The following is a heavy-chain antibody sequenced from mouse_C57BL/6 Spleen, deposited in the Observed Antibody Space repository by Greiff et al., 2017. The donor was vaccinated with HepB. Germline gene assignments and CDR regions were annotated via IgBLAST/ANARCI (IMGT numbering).Heavy chain of an antibody. D-gene: IGHD1-1*01. Sequence: QVQLKQPGAELVKPGASVKLSCKASGYTFTSYWMHWVKQRPGRGLEWSGRIDPNSGGTKYNEKFKSKATLTVDKPSSTAYMQLSSLTSEDSAVYYCARGGTGSSYKGGDYWGQGTTLTVSS. J-gene: IGHJ2*01. CDR2: IDPNSGGT. V-gene: IGHV1-72*01. CDR3: ARGGTGSSYKGGDY. CDR1: GYTFTSYW.